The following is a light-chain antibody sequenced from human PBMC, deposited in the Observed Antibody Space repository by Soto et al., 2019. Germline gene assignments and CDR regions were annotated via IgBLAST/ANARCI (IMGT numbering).Light chain of an antibody. J-gene: IGKJ3*01. CDR1: QSLVYSDGNTY. V-gene: IGKV2-30*01. CDR3: TQGTHPFT. Sequence: DVVMTQSPLSLPVTLGQPASISCRSSQSLVYSDGNTYLNWFQQRPGQSSRRLIYKVSNRDSGVPDRLSGSGSGTDFTMKISRVEAEDVGVYYFTQGTHPFTFGPGTKVDIK. CDR2: KVS.